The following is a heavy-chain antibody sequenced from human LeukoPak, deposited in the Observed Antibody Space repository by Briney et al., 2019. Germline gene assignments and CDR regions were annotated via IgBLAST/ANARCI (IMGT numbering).Heavy chain of an antibody. CDR2: ISAYNGDT. Sequence: ASVKVSCKPSGYTFTSYGISWVRQAPGHGLEWMGWISAYNGDTKRAQKFLGRVTMTTETSTSTAYMELRSLRSDDTAVYYCARSAAGSPFYFEIWGQGTLVTVSS. D-gene: IGHD3-9*01. V-gene: IGHV1-18*01. J-gene: IGHJ4*02. CDR1: GYTFTSYG. CDR3: ARSAAGSPFYFEI.